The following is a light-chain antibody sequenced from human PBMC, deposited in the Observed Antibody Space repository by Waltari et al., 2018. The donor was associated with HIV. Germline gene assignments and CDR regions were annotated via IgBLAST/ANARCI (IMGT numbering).Light chain of an antibody. CDR2: EDN. CDR1: SGSIASNY. J-gene: IGLJ3*02. CDR3: QSYDNSVLWV. V-gene: IGLV6-57*03. Sequence: NFMLTQPHSVSESPGKTVTISCTRSSGSIASNYVQWYQQRPGSAPTTVIYEDNQRPSGVPDLVSGSLDSSSNSASLTISGLKTEDEADYYCQSYDNSVLWVFGGGTKLTVL.